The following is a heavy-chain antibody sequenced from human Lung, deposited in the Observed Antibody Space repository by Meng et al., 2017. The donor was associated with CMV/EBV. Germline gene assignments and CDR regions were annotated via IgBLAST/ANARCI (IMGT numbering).Heavy chain of an antibody. J-gene: IGHJ6*02. CDR2: ISSNGSTI. CDR3: ARDPLWFGVNYYYGMDV. Sequence: GESLKISCAASGFTFSSYSMNWVRQAPGKGLEWVSYISSNGSTIYYADSVKGRFTISRDNAKNSLYLQMNSLRAEDTAVYYCARDPLWFGVNYYYGMDVWGRGXTVTFSS. D-gene: IGHD3-10*01. V-gene: IGHV3-48*04. CDR1: GFTFSSYS.